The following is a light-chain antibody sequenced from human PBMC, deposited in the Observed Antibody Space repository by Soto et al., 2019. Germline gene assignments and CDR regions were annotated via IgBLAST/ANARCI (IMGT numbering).Light chain of an antibody. Sequence: DIQMTQSPSSLSASVGDRVTVTCRASQGITNYLAWYQQKPGKVPKLLIYAASTLQSGVPSRFSGSGSGTDFTLTISSLQPEDVATYYCQKYISAPFTFGPGTNVDIK. CDR1: QGITNY. CDR3: QKYISAPFT. CDR2: AAS. J-gene: IGKJ3*01. V-gene: IGKV1-27*01.